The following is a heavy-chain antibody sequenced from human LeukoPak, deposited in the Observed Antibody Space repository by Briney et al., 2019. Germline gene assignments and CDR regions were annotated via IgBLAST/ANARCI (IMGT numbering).Heavy chain of an antibody. J-gene: IGHJ6*03. CDR3: VKNYGSGSYYNYYYYMDV. V-gene: IGHV3-30*02. CDR2: IRYDGSNK. CDR1: GFTFSSYG. D-gene: IGHD3-10*01. Sequence: GGSLRLSCAASGFTFSSYGMHWVRQAPGKGLEWVAFIRYDGSNKYYADSVKGRFTISRDNSKNTLYLQMNSLRAEDTAVYYCVKNYGSGSYYNYYYYMDVWGKGTTVTVSS.